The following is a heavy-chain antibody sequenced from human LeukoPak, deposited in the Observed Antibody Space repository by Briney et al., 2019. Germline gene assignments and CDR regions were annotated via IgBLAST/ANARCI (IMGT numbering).Heavy chain of an antibody. CDR3: ARHRYSSSWPYYFDY. D-gene: IGHD6-13*01. V-gene: IGHV4-31*03. CDR2: IYYSGST. Sequence: SETLSLTCTVSGGSISSGGYYWSWIRQHPGKGLEWIGYIYYSGSTYYNPSLKSRVTISVDTSKNQFSLKLSSVTAADTAVYYCARHRYSSSWPYYFDYWGQGTLVTVSS. J-gene: IGHJ4*02. CDR1: GGSISSGGYY.